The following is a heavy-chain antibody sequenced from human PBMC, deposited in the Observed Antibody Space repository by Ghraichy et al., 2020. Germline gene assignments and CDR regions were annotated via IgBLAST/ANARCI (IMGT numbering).Heavy chain of an antibody. CDR2: IYYSGST. CDR3: TQQQLWTSGLDY. D-gene: IGHD5-18*01. J-gene: IGHJ4*02. V-gene: IGHV4-39*01. Sequence: SETLPSPALSLVAPSAVVVTTGAGSASPGKGLEWIGSIYYSGSTYYNPSLKSRVTISVDTSKNQFSLKLSSVTAADTAVYYCTQQQLWTSGLDYWGQGTLVTVSS. CDR1: VAPSAVVVTT.